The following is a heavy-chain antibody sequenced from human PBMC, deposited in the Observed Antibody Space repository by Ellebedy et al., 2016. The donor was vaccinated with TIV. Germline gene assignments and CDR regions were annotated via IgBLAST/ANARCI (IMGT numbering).Heavy chain of an antibody. Sequence: ASVKVSCKASGYTFTGYYMHWVRQAPGQGLEWMGWINPNSGGTNYAQKLQGRVTMPTDTSTSTAYMELRSLRTDETAVYFCARAVSDYYDNSGGVIDYWGQGTLVTVSS. V-gene: IGHV1-2*02. CDR3: ARAVSDYYDNSGGVIDY. D-gene: IGHD3-22*01. J-gene: IGHJ4*02. CDR2: INPNSGGT. CDR1: GYTFTGYY.